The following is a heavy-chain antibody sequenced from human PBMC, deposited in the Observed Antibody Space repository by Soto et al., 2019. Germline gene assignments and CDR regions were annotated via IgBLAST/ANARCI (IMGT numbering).Heavy chain of an antibody. Sequence: QVQLVQSGAEVKKPGASVKVSCKASGYTFTSYYMHWVRQAPGQGLEWMGIINPSGGSTSYAQKFQGRVTMTRDTSTSTVYMELSSLRSEDTAVYYYAREGDPGPAAIPVAQCFQHWGQGTLVTVSS. J-gene: IGHJ1*01. D-gene: IGHD2-2*01. CDR3: AREGDPGPAAIPVAQCFQH. CDR2: INPSGGST. V-gene: IGHV1-46*03. CDR1: GYTFTSYY.